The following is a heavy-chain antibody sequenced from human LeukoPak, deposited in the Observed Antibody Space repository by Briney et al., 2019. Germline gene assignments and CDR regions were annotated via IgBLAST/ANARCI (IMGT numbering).Heavy chain of an antibody. CDR2: IRYDGSNK. CDR3: AKDKDPWKSTSISDFDY. CDR1: GFTFSTYV. V-gene: IGHV3-30*02. D-gene: IGHD1-1*01. Sequence: GGSLRLSCAASGFTFSTYVMHWVRQAPGKGLEWVAFIRYDGSNKYYADSVKGRFTISRDNSKNTLYLQMNSLRAEDTAMYFCAKDKDPWKSTSISDFDYWGQGTLVTVSS. J-gene: IGHJ4*02.